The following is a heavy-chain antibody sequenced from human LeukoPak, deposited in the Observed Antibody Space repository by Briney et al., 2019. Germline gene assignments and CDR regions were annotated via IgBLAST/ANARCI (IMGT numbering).Heavy chain of an antibody. Sequence: GGSLRLSCAASGFTFRSYGMSWVRQAPGKGLEWVSGISGSGGSTYYGDSVKGRFTISRDNSKNTLYLQMNSLRAEDTAVYYCAKVAGWAAAENYFDYWGQGTLVTVSS. V-gene: IGHV3-23*01. CDR1: GFTFRSYG. D-gene: IGHD6-13*01. CDR2: ISGSGGST. CDR3: AKVAGWAAAENYFDY. J-gene: IGHJ4*02.